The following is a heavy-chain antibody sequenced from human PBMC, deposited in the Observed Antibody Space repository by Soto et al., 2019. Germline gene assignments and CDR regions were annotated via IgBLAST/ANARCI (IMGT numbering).Heavy chain of an antibody. V-gene: IGHV4-61*01. CDR1: GGSISSGSYY. J-gene: IGHJ4*02. CDR3: ATTDGSYYDY. Sequence: PSETLSLTCTVSGGSISSGSYYWSWIRQLPGKGLEWIGYIYYSGSTYYNPSLKSRVTISVDTSKNQFSLKLSSVTAADTAVYYCATTDGSYYDYWGQGTLVTVSS. D-gene: IGHD1-26*01. CDR2: IYYSGST.